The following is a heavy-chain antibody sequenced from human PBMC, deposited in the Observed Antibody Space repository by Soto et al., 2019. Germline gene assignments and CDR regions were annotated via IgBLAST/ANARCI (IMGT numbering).Heavy chain of an antibody. CDR1: GFTFSSYA. D-gene: IGHD3-3*01. J-gene: IGHJ4*02. CDR2: ISSNGGST. CDR3: ARGGYDFWSGYPFDY. V-gene: IGHV3-64*01. Sequence: GGSLRLSCAASGFTFSSYAMHWVRQAPGKGLEYVSAISSNGGSTYYANSVKGRFTISRDNSKNTLYLQMGSLRAEDMAVYYCARGGYDFWSGYPFDYWGQGTLVTVSS.